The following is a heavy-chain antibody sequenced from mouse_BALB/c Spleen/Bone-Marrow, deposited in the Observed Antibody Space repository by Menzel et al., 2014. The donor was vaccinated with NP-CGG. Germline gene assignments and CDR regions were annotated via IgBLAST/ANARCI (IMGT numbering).Heavy chain of an antibody. CDR3: ASYGDSLGY. Sequence: VQLKQSGPELEKPGASVKISCKASGYSFTGYNMNWVKQSNGKSLEWIGNIDPHYGGTSYNQKFKDKATLTVDKSSNTAYTQLRSLTSEDSAIYCCASYGDSLGYWGQGTLVTVSA. V-gene: IGHV1-39*01. D-gene: IGHD2-13*01. CDR1: GYSFTGYN. J-gene: IGHJ3*01. CDR2: IDPHYGGT.